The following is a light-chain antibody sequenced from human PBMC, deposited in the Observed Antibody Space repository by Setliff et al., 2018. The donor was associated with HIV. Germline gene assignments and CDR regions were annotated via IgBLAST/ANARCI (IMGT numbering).Light chain of an antibody. J-gene: IGLJ2*01. CDR1: NIASKS. CDR2: YDT. Sequence: SYELTQPPSVSVAPGKTARITCGGDNIASKSVHWYQRKPGQAPLLVIFYDTDRPSGIPERFSASNSGNTATLIISSVEAGDEADYCCRVWDSSPDLPVVFGGGTKVTVL. V-gene: IGLV3-21*04. CDR3: RVWDSSPDLPVV.